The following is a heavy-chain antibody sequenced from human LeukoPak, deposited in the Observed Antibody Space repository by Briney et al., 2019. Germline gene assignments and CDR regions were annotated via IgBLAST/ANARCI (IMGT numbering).Heavy chain of an antibody. Sequence: GGSLRLSCAASGFTFSSYSMNWVRQAPGKGLEWVSYISSSSSYIYYADSVKGRFTISRDNAKNSLYLQMNSLRAEDTAVYYCARDRERYYDFWSGYPDAFDIWGQGTMVTVSS. V-gene: IGHV3-21*05. D-gene: IGHD3-3*01. CDR3: ARDRERYYDFWSGYPDAFDI. CDR1: GFTFSSYS. J-gene: IGHJ3*02. CDR2: ISSSSSYI.